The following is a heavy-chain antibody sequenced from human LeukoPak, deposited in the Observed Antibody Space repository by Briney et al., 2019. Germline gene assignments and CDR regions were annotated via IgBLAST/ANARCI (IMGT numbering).Heavy chain of an antibody. Sequence: GGSLRLSCAASGFTFSSYGMHWVRQAPGKGLEWVAVISYDGSNKYYADSVKGRFTISRDNSKNTLYLQMNSLRAEGTAVYYCAKDRPIDYWGQGTLVTVSS. CDR3: AKDRPIDY. CDR1: GFTFSSYG. J-gene: IGHJ4*02. V-gene: IGHV3-30*18. CDR2: ISYDGSNK.